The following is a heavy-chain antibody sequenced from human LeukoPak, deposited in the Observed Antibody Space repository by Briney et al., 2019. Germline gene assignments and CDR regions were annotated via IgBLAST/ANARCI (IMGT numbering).Heavy chain of an antibody. J-gene: IGHJ4*02. D-gene: IGHD3-3*01. CDR3: ARERQNKDFWSGGDY. Sequence: PGGSLRLSCEALGLTFSSYGMHWAGQAPGKGLGGVAFIRYDGSNKYYADSVKGRFTISRDNPKNSLYLQMNTLRPEDTAVYYCARERQNKDFWSGGDYWGQGTLVTVSS. CDR2: IRYDGSNK. V-gene: IGHV3-30*02. CDR1: GLTFSSYG.